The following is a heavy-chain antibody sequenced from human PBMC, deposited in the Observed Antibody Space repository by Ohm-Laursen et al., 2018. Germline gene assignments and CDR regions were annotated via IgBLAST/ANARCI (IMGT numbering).Heavy chain of an antibody. CDR3: AKGPFIAVAGSNYFFDY. D-gene: IGHD6-19*01. CDR2: INHRGNT. Sequence: GTLSLTCALYSGSFGPYYWSWIRQPPGKGLEWIGEINHRGNTNYNPSLKSRVTISLDTSKNQLSLKLSSATAADTAVYYCAKGPFIAVAGSNYFFDYWGQGTLVTVSS. CDR1: SGSFGPYY. J-gene: IGHJ4*02. V-gene: IGHV4-34*01.